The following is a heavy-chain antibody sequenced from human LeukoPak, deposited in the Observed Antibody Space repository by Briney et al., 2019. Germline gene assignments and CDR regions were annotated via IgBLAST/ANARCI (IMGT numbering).Heavy chain of an antibody. J-gene: IGHJ6*03. Sequence: SVKVSCXASGGTFNSYAISWVRQAPGQGLEWMGRIIPIFGTANYAQKFQGRVTIITDESTSTAYMELSSLRPEDTAVYYCAREISGSGSYYNSYYYMDVWGKGTTVTVSS. V-gene: IGHV1-69*05. D-gene: IGHD3-10*01. CDR2: IIPIFGTA. CDR3: AREISGSGSYYNSYYYMDV. CDR1: GGTFNSYA.